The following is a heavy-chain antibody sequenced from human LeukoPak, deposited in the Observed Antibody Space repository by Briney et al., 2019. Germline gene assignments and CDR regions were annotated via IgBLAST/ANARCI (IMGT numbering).Heavy chain of an antibody. CDR1: GFTVSSNH. CDR3: ARVVTMVRGVISHDAFDI. Sequence: GGSLRLSCAASGFTVSSNHMSWVRQAPGKGLEWVSVIYSGGSTYYADSVKGRFTISRDNSKNTLYLQMNSLRAEDTAVYYCARVVTMVRGVISHDAFDIWGQGTMVTVSS. V-gene: IGHV3-53*01. J-gene: IGHJ3*02. D-gene: IGHD3-10*01. CDR2: IYSGGST.